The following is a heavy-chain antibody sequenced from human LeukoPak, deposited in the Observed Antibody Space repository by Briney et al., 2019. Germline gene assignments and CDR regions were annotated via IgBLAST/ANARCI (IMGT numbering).Heavy chain of an antibody. CDR3: ARVGSVPGFFDY. CDR2: ITGNGGNT. D-gene: IGHD6-19*01. Sequence: GGSLRLSCVASGSTFSTYEMHWVRQAPGKGLEYVSGITGNGGNTYYANSVKGRFTISRDNSKNTLYLEMGSLRAEDMAVYYCARVGSVPGFFDYWGQGTLITVSS. V-gene: IGHV3-64*01. CDR1: GSTFSTYE. J-gene: IGHJ4*02.